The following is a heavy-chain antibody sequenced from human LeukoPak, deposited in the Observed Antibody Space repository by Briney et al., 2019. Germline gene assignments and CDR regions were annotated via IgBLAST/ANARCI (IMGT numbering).Heavy chain of an antibody. CDR2: NYHSGSN. J-gene: IGHJ4*02. D-gene: IGHD3-9*01. CDR1: GGSISSGGYS. CDR3: TAYEILTGYYTDY. V-gene: IGHV4-30-2*01. Sequence: SQTLYLTCAVSGGSISSGGYSWSWIRQPPGKGLEWIGYNYHSGSNYYKPSLKSQVTISVDRSKNQFSLNLSSVTAADFFFKQKTAYEILTGYYTDYWGQGTLVTVSS.